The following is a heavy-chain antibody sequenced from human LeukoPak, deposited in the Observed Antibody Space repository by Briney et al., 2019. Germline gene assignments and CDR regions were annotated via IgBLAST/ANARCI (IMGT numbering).Heavy chain of an antibody. J-gene: IGHJ4*02. Sequence: ASVKVSCKASGYTFTGYYMHWVRQAPGQGLEWMGRINPNSGNTGYAQKFQGRVTMTRDTSTSTVYMELSSLRSEDTAVYYCARLTPDYGDSIDYWGQGTLVTVSS. CDR2: INPNSGNT. V-gene: IGHV1-2*06. CDR1: GYTFTGYY. CDR3: ARLTPDYGDSIDY. D-gene: IGHD4-17*01.